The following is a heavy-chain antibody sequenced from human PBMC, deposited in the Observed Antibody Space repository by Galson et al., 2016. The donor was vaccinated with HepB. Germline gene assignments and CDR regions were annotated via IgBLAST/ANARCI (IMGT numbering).Heavy chain of an antibody. V-gene: IGHV2-5*02. CDR1: GFSLSDTGEG. CDR3: AHARGFGAWYFDY. J-gene: IGHJ4*02. CDR2: IYWDDDK. D-gene: IGHD3-10*01. Sequence: PALVKPTQTLTLTCAFSGFSLSDTGEGVGWIRQPPGEALEWLALIYWDDDKRHSPSLKNRLTITKDTSKNQVVLTVTNMDPVDTATYYCAHARGFGAWYFDYWGQGTLVTVSS.